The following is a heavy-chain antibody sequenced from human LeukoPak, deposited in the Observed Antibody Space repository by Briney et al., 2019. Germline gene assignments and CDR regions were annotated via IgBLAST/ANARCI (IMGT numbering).Heavy chain of an antibody. CDR3: ARHGAMRAAAAGAAFDI. D-gene: IGHD4/OR15-4a*01. CDR1: GGSISPSSHY. Sequence: SETPSLTCTGSGGSISPSSHYWGWVRQAPGKGLEWIGSRYYSGSTYYNPSLKSRVTISVDTSKSQFSLDLNSVTAADTAVYYCARHGAMRAAAAGAAFDIWGQGTMVTVSS. CDR2: RYYSGST. J-gene: IGHJ3*02. V-gene: IGHV4-39*01.